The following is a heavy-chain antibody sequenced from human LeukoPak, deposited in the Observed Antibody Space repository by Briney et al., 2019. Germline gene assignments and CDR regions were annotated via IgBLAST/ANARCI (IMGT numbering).Heavy chain of an antibody. Sequence: GGSLRLSCAASGFTFSSYAMSWVRQAPGKGLEWVSTISGSGGSTYYADSVKGRFTISRDNSKNTLYLQMNSLRAEDAAVYYCAKGMTTVTTGDYWGQGTLVTVSS. CDR1: GFTFSSYA. D-gene: IGHD4-17*01. CDR3: AKGMTTVTTGDY. CDR2: ISGSGGST. J-gene: IGHJ4*02. V-gene: IGHV3-23*01.